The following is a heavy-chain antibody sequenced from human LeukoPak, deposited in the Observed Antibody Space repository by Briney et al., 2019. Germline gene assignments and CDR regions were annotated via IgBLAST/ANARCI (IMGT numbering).Heavy chain of an antibody. J-gene: IGHJ5*02. V-gene: IGHV4-34*01. CDR3: ARGGLWFGESWGFDP. D-gene: IGHD3-10*01. CDR1: GRSFSGYY. Sequence: SETLSLTCAVYGRSFSGYYWSWIRQPPGKGLEWIGEINHSGSTNYNPSLKSRVTISVDTSKNQFSLKLSSVTAADTAVYYCARGGLWFGESWGFDPWGQGTLVTVSS. CDR2: INHSGST.